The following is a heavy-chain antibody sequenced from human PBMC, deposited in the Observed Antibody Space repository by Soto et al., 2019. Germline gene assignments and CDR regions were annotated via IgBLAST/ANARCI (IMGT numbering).Heavy chain of an antibody. J-gene: IGHJ5*02. CDR2: ISAYNGNT. CDR1: GDIFTSYG. Sequence: QVQLVQSGAEVKKPGASVKVSCKASGDIFTSYGISWVRQAPGQGLEWMGWISAYNGNTNYAQKFQGRVTMTTDTSTSTAYMELRSLRSDATAVYYCARDQEGITMRVGGTWGQGTLVTVSS. V-gene: IGHV1-18*01. D-gene: IGHD3-22*01. CDR3: ARDQEGITMRVGGT.